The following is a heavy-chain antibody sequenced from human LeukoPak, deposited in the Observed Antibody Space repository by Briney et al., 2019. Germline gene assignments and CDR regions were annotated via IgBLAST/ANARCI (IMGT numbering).Heavy chain of an antibody. D-gene: IGHD6-19*01. Sequence: PGGSLRLSCAASGFTFSSYAMSWVRQAPGKGLEWVSAISGSGGSTYYADSVKGRFTISRDNSKNTLYLQMNSLRAEDTAAYYCAKDRRSSGWTHPALRGYWGQGTLVTVSS. CDR2: ISGSGGST. V-gene: IGHV3-23*01. CDR3: AKDRRSSGWTHPALRGY. CDR1: GFTFSSYA. J-gene: IGHJ4*02.